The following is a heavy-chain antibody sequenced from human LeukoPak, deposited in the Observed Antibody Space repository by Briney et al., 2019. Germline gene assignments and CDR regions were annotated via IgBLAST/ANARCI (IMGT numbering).Heavy chain of an antibody. CDR1: AYTFTSYG. CDR2: ISAYNGNK. V-gene: IGHV1-18*01. CDR3: SRGGSNSWYADVPFDY. J-gene: IGHJ4*02. Sequence: ASVKVACKAAAYTFTSYGISWVRQAPGQGGEWMGWISAYNGNKIYGQKREERVPITTNTAKSTAYIELRSLRSDDTSVNDCSRGGSNSWYADVPFDYWGQGTLVTVSS. D-gene: IGHD6-13*01.